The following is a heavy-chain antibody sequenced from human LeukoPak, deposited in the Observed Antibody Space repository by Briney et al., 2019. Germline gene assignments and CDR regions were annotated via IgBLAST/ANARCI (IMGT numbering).Heavy chain of an antibody. CDR1: GGSFSGYY. CDR2: INHSVST. CDR3: ARGILGIYYFDY. V-gene: IGHV4-34*01. D-gene: IGHD3-16*01. Sequence: SETLSLTCSVYGGSFSGYYWSLVRQPPGKGRELIGYINHSVSTNYNPSLKSRVTISVDTSKNQFSLKLSSVTAADTAVYYCARGILGIYYFDYWGQGTLVTVSS. J-gene: IGHJ4*02.